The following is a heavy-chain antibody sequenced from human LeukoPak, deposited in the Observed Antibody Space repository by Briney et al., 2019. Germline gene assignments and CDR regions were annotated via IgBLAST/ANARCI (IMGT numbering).Heavy chain of an antibody. CDR3: AKASWVSSADAFL. CDR2: LRGNGDT. Sequence: GASLTLSCAASGFTFSSYAMSWVREAPARGLEWVSSLRGNGDTFYAESVMGGFTLSRDESRNTVYLRLNNLRVEDTAVYYCAKASWVSSADAFLWGQGTVVTVSS. D-gene: IGHD3-3*02. J-gene: IGHJ4*02. V-gene: IGHV3-23*01. CDR1: GFTFSSYA.